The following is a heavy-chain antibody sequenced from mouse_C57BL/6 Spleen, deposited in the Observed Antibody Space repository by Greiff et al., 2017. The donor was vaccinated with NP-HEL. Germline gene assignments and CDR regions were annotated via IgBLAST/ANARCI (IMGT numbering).Heavy chain of an antibody. CDR1: GFTFSSYG. J-gene: IGHJ1*03. CDR3: AREALYDYDDWYFDV. Sequence: EVMLVESGGDLVKPGGSLKLSCAASGFTFSSYGMSWVRQTPDKRLEWVATISSGGSYTYYPDSVKGRFTISRDNAKNTLYLQMSSLKSEDTAMYYCAREALYDYDDWYFDVWGTGTTVTVSS. D-gene: IGHD2-4*01. CDR2: ISSGGSYT. V-gene: IGHV5-6*01.